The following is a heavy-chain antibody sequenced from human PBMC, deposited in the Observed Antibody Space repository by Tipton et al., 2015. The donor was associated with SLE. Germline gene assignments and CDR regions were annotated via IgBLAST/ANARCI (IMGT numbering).Heavy chain of an antibody. CDR3: AREGIAAAGL. CDR2: ISYSGST. Sequence: TLSLTCTVSGGSISSGGYYWSWIRQHPGKGLEWIGYISYSGSTKYNPSLKSRVTISVDTSKNQFSLKLSSVTAADTAVYYCAREGIAAAGLWGQGTLVTVSS. CDR1: GGSISSGGYY. V-gene: IGHV4-61*08. D-gene: IGHD6-13*01. J-gene: IGHJ4*02.